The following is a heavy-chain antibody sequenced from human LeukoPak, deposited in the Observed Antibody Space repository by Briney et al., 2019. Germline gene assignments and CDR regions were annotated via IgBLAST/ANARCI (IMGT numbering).Heavy chain of an antibody. V-gene: IGHV3-30*18. CDR3: AKPVDRYSSSLPYFDY. CDR1: GFTFSTYG. D-gene: IGHD6-13*01. Sequence: GRSQRLSCAASGFTFSTYGMHWVRQAPGKGREWVADVSYDGSNKYHADSVKGRFTISRDNSKNTLYLQMNSLRAEDTAVYYCAKPVDRYSSSLPYFDYWGQGTLVTVSS. J-gene: IGHJ4*02. CDR2: VSYDGSNK.